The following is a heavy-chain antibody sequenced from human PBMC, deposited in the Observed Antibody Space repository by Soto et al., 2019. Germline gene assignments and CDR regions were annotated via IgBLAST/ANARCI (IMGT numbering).Heavy chain of an antibody. J-gene: IGHJ4*02. CDR2: IEYSGST. CDR1: GGSVSSGSYY. D-gene: IGHD3-10*01. Sequence: QVQLQESGPGLVKPSETLSLTCTVSGGSVSSGSYYWSWIRQPPGKGLEWIGYIEYSGSTNYNPSLKRRVPISVDTSKNQFSQKLSSVTAADTAVYYCARFLRSSYGVDYWGQGTLVTVSS. CDR3: ARFLRSSYGVDY. V-gene: IGHV4-61*01.